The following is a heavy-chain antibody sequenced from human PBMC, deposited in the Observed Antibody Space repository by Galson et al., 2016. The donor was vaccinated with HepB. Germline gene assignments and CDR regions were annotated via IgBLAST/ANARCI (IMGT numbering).Heavy chain of an antibody. J-gene: IGHJ1*01. CDR3: VRGDRRDY. V-gene: IGHV3-74*01. CDR1: GISLNNYW. D-gene: IGHD3-10*01. Sequence: SLRLSCAVSGISLNNYWMHWVRQVPGKGLVWVARIDHEGRGTSYADSVRGRFTMSRDSAKNSVYLQMDSLRAEDTALYYCVRGDRRDYWGQGTLVSVSA. CDR2: IDHEGRGT.